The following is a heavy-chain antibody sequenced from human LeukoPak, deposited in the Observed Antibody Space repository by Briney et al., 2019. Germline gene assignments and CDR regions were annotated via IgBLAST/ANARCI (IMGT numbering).Heavy chain of an antibody. CDR2: INPNSGGT. CDR1: GYTFTSYY. D-gene: IGHD5-18*01. Sequence: ASVKVSCKASGYTFTSYYMHWVRQAPGQGLEWMGWINPNSGGTNYAQKFQGRVTMTRDTSISTAYMELSRLRSDDTAVYYCAVSGYNYGSYAMDVWGQGTTVTVSS. J-gene: IGHJ6*02. V-gene: IGHV1-2*02. CDR3: AVSGYNYGSYAMDV.